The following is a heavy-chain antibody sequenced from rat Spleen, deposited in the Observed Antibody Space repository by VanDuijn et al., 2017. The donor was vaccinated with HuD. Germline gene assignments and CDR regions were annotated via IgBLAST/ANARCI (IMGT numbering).Heavy chain of an antibody. CDR1: GFTFSDYN. V-gene: IGHV5-7*01. Sequence: EVQLVESGGGLEQPGRSLKLSCAASGFTFSDYNMAWVRQAPKKGLEWVATISYDGASTYYRDSVKGRFSISREDAKSTLYLQMDSLRSEDTATYYCARHGVAALDYWGQGVMVTVSS. D-gene: IGHD1-2*01. CDR3: ARHGVAALDY. J-gene: IGHJ2*01. CDR2: ISYDGAST.